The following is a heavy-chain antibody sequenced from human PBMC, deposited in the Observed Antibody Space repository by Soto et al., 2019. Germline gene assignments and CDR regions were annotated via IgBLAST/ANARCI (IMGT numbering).Heavy chain of an antibody. CDR1: GGTLSNYG. V-gene: IGHV1-69*12. J-gene: IGHJ6*02. Sequence: QVQLVQSGAEVKKPGSSVRVSCKASGGTLSNYGISWVRQASGQGLEWMGGIIPGFGTANYAQKFQGRVTITADESKSTVYMDVTSLRSEDTAVYYCSRGDATKIVVTTYYAMDVWGQGTTVSVSS. D-gene: IGHD4-17*01. CDR3: SRGDATKIVVTTYYAMDV. CDR2: IIPGFGTA.